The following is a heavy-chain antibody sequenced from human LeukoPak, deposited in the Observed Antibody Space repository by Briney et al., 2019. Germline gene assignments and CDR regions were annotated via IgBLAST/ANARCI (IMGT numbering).Heavy chain of an antibody. Sequence: QPGGSLRLSCVASGFTFSTHWVSWVRQAPGKGLEWVANIKEDGSTTDYVDSVKGRFTISRDNAKNSVSLQMNSLRAEDTAVYYCAPQTMILVLGGQGTLVTVSS. CDR1: GFTFSTHW. V-gene: IGHV3-7*01. CDR3: APQTMILVL. D-gene: IGHD3-22*01. J-gene: IGHJ4*02. CDR2: IKEDGSTT.